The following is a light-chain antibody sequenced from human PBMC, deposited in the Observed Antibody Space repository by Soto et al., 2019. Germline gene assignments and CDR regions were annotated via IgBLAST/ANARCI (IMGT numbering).Light chain of an antibody. J-gene: IGKJ1*01. Sequence: EIVVTQSPAAVSFCHVERGSLSGRSIQVVVSNSLAWYQHRPGQAPRLLIYGASSRATGIPDRFSGSGSGSGTDFTLTISRLEPEDCAVYFCQQYITSPWTFGQGTKVDIK. CDR3: QQYITSPWT. CDR1: QVVVSNS. CDR2: GAS. V-gene: IGKV3-20*01.